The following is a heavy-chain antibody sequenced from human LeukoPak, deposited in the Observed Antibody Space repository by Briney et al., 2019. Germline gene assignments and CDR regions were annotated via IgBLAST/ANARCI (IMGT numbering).Heavy chain of an antibody. J-gene: IGHJ4*02. D-gene: IGHD6-13*01. Sequence: ASVKVSCKASGYTFTSYGITWVRQAPGQGLEWRGWISAYNGKTNYAQRFQGRVTMTTETSTSTAYMELRSLRSDDAAVYYCASAKVGSSWTYWGQGTLVTVSS. CDR1: GYTFTSYG. V-gene: IGHV1-18*01. CDR3: ASAKVGSSWTY. CDR2: ISAYNGKT.